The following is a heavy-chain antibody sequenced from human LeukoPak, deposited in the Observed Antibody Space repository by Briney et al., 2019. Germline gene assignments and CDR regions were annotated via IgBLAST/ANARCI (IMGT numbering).Heavy chain of an antibody. V-gene: IGHV3-21*01. CDR1: GFPFSSYS. CDR3: ARDRVPGY. CDR2: ISSSSSYI. Sequence: GGSLRLSFAASGFPFSSYSMNWVGQPPGKGLEWVSSISSSSSYIYYADSVKGRFTISRDNAKNSLYLQMNSLRAEDTAVYYCARDRVPGYWGQGTLVTVSS. J-gene: IGHJ4*02.